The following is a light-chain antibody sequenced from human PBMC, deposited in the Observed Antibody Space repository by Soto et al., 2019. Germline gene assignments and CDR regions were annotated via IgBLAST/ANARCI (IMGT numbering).Light chain of an antibody. CDR1: QSISSIY. Sequence: EIMLTQSPGTLSLSPGERATLSFRASQSISSIYLAWYQQKPSQAPRLLIYGAFSRATDIPDRFSGSGSGTDFTLAISRLEPEDFAVYYCQQYGSSPWTFGQGTKVDI. J-gene: IGKJ1*01. CDR3: QQYGSSPWT. CDR2: GAF. V-gene: IGKV3-20*01.